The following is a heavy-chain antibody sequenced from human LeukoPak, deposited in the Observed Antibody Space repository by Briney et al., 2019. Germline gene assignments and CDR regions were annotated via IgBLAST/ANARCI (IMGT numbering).Heavy chain of an antibody. CDR1: GYTFTSYY. CDR2: INPSGGST. Sequence: ASVKVSCKASGYTFTSYYMHWVRQAPGQGLEWMGIINPSGGSTSYAQKFQGRVTMTRDMSTITVYMELSSLRSEDTAVYYCAKEGSRYNWNDGLFDYWGQGTLVTVSS. CDR3: AKEGSRYNWNDGLFDY. D-gene: IGHD1-1*01. V-gene: IGHV1-46*01. J-gene: IGHJ4*02.